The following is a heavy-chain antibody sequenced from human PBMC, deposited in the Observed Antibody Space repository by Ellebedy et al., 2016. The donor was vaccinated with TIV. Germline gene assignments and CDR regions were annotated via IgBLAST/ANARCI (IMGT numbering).Heavy chain of an antibody. CDR2: MLYSERT. CDR3: ARHYYSGSGSYKGFQA. CDR1: GGSIGAYY. Sequence: MPSETLSLTCTVSGGSIGAYYWSWIRRPPGKGLEWIGSMLYSERTYYNPSLKSRVTITGDTSKNQFSRRLCSVTAADTAIYYCARHYYSGSGSYKGFQAWGQGTLVTVSS. J-gene: IGHJ1*01. V-gene: IGHV4-39*01. D-gene: IGHD3-10*01.